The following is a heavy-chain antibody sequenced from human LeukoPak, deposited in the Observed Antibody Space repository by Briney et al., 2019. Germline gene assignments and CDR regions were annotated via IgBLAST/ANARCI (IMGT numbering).Heavy chain of an antibody. CDR1: GFTFSSYW. CDR2: ISWNSGSI. V-gene: IGHV3-9*01. Sequence: GGSLRLSCAASGFTFSSYWMSWVRQAPGKGLEWVSGISWNSGSIGYADSVKGRFTISRDNAKNSLYLQMNSLRAEDTALYYCAKDMWGDGYNSYAFDIWGQGTMVTVSS. D-gene: IGHD5-24*01. CDR3: AKDMWGDGYNSYAFDI. J-gene: IGHJ3*02.